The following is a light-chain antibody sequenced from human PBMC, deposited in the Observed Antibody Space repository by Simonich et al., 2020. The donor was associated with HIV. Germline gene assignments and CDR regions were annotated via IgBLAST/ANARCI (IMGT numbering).Light chain of an antibody. Sequence: QIVLTQSPSASASLGASVKLTCTLSSGNSSYAIAWHQQLPEKGPRYWMKVNNDCSPNKGDVLPDRFSGSSSGADRYLTISSLQSEDEADYYCQTWGSGIQVFGGGTKLTVL. CDR1: SGNSSYA. J-gene: IGLJ3*02. V-gene: IGLV4-69*01. CDR3: QTWGSGIQV. CDR2: VNNDCSP.